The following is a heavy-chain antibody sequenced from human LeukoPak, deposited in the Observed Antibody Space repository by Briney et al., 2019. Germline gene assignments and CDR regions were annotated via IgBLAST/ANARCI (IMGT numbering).Heavy chain of an antibody. D-gene: IGHD2-21*01. CDR1: GGSISSGGYY. Sequence: SETLSLTCTVSGGSISSGGYYWSWIRQLPGKGLEWIGYIYYSGSTYYNPSLKSRVTILVDTSKNQFSLKLSSVTAADTAVYYCARVSILWWAALWGQGTLVTVSS. V-gene: IGHV4-30-4*08. J-gene: IGHJ4*02. CDR2: IYYSGST. CDR3: ARVSILWWAAL.